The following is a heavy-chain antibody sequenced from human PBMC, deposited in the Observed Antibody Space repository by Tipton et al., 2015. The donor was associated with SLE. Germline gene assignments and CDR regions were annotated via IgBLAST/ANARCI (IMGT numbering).Heavy chain of an antibody. Sequence: TLSLTCAVYGGSFSGYYWSWIRQPPGKGLEWIGEINHSGSTNYNPSLKSRVTISVDTSKNQFSLKLSSVTAADTAVYYCARVPETMTYAFDIWGQGTMVTVSS. CDR1: GGSFSGYY. CDR2: INHSGST. D-gene: IGHD1-14*01. CDR3: ARVPETMTYAFDI. V-gene: IGHV4-34*01. J-gene: IGHJ3*02.